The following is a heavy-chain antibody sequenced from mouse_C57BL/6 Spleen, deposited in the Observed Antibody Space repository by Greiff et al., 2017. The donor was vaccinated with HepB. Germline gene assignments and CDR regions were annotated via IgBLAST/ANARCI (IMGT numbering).Heavy chain of an antibody. D-gene: IGHD2-3*01. CDR3: SRYAAYDALAY. CDR1: GFTFTDYY. V-gene: IGHV7-3*01. CDR2: IRNKANGYTT. J-gene: IGHJ3*01. Sequence: DVQLVESGGGLVQPGGSLSLSCAASGFTFTDYYMSWVRQPPGKALEWLGFIRNKANGYTTEYSASVKGRFTISRDNSQSILYLQMNALRAEDIATYYGSRYAAYDALAYLGQGTLVTVSA.